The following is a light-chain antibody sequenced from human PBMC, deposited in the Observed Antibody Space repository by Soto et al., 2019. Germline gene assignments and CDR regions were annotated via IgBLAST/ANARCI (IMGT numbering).Light chain of an antibody. CDR1: QSVSSN. J-gene: IGKJ1*01. CDR2: YAS. CDR3: QQYNNWPGT. Sequence: EIVMTQSPATLSVSPGERATLSCRASQSVSSNLAWYQQKPGQAPRLLIYYASTRATGIPARFSGSGSGTEFTLTISSLLSEDAAVYYCQQYNNWPGTFGQGTTVEIK. V-gene: IGKV3-15*01.